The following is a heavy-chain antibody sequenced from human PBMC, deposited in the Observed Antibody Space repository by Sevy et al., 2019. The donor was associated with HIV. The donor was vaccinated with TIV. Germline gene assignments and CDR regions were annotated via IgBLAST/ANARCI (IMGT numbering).Heavy chain of an antibody. CDR3: TTEDDSSTYYFDY. CDR2: IKSKTDGGTT. CDR1: GFTFSNAW. Sequence: GGSLRLSCAASGFTFSNAWMNWVRQAPGKGLEWVGRIKSKTDGGTTDYAAHVKSRFTISRDDSKNTLYLQMNSLKTEDTAVYYCTTEDDSSTYYFDYWGQGTLVTVSS. J-gene: IGHJ4*02. V-gene: IGHV3-15*07. D-gene: IGHD2-2*01.